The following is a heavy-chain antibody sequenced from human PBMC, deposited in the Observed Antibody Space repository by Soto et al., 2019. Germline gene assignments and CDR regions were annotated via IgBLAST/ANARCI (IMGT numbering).Heavy chain of an antibody. Sequence: GGSLRLSCAASGFTFSSYGMHWVRQAPGKGLEWVAVISYDGSNKYYADSVKGRFTISRDNSKNTLYLQMNSLRAEDTAVYYCAIIRGVIVWGQGTLVTVSS. CDR1: GFTFSSYG. CDR3: AIIRGVIV. D-gene: IGHD3-10*01. CDR2: ISYDGSNK. J-gene: IGHJ4*02. V-gene: IGHV3-30*03.